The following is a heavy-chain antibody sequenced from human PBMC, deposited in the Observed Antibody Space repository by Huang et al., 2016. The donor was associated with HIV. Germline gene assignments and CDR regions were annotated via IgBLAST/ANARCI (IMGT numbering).Heavy chain of an antibody. D-gene: IGHD2-8*02. J-gene: IGHJ5*01. CDR2: SSYDGNGR. CDR1: G. V-gene: IGHV3-30*02. Sequence: GMHWVRQAPGKGLEWVAFSSYDGNGRSYAGSVKGRFSISRQNSKSTVSLQMNSLRVEDSGVYFCAKGSGHFDSWGQGTLVTVSP. CDR3: AKGSGHFDS.